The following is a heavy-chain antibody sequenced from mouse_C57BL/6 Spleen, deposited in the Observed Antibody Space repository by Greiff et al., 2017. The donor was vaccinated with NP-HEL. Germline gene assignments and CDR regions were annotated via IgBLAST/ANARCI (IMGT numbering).Heavy chain of an antibody. CDR1: GFTFSDYG. Sequence: EVKLQESGGGLVKPGGSLKLSCAASGFTFSDYGMHWVRQAPEKGLEWVAYISSGSSTIYYADTVKGRFTISRDNAKNTLFLQMTSLRSEDTAMYYCARTYDYDGGGYAMDYWGQGTSVTVSS. CDR3: ARTYDYDGGGYAMDY. J-gene: IGHJ4*01. CDR2: ISSGSSTI. V-gene: IGHV5-17*01. D-gene: IGHD2-4*01.